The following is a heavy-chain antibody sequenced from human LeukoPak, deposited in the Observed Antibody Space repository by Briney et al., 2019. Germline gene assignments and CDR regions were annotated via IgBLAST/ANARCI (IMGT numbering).Heavy chain of an antibody. J-gene: IGHJ6*03. V-gene: IGHV4-59*01. CDR3: AREDYYYMDV. CDR2: IYYSGST. CDR1: GGSISSNY. Sequence: SETLSLTCTVSGGSISSNYWSWIRQPPGKGLEWIGYIYYSGSTNYNPSLKSRVTISVDTSKNQFSLKLSSVTAADTAVYYCAREDYYYMDVWGKGTTVTVSS.